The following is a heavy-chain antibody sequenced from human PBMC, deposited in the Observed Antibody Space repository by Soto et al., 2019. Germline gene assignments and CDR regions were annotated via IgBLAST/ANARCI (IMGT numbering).Heavy chain of an antibody. J-gene: IGHJ4*02. CDR3: ARRRPTGYYNY. Sequence: QVQLVESGGALVKPGGSLRLSCAASGFPFSDYYMSWIRQAPGKGLEWVSSISSSSSYTNYADSVKGRFTISRDNAKNSLFLQLNTLGAEDTAVYYCARRRPTGYYNYWGQGTMVTVSA. V-gene: IGHV3-11*06. D-gene: IGHD3-9*01. CDR2: ISSSSSYT. CDR1: GFPFSDYY.